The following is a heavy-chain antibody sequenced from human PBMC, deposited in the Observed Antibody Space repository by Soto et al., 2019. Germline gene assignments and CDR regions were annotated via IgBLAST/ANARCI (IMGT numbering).Heavy chain of an antibody. Sequence: SETLSLTCTVSGGSISSGGYYWSWIRQHPGKGLEWIGYIYYSGSTYYNPSLKSRVTISVDTSKNQFSLKLSSVTAADTAVYYCASKAAAGGDNWFDPWGQGTLVTVSS. CDR2: IYYSGST. J-gene: IGHJ5*02. CDR1: GGSISSGGYY. V-gene: IGHV4-31*03. D-gene: IGHD6-13*01. CDR3: ASKAAAGGDNWFDP.